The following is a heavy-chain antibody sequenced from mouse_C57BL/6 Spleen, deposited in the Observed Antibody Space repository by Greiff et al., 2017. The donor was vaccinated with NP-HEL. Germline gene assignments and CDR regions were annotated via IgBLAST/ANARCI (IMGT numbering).Heavy chain of an antibody. CDR1: GFTFSSYA. Sequence: DVMLVESGGGLVKPGGSLKLSCAASGFTFSSYAMSWVRQTPEKRLEWVATISDGGSYTYYPDNVKGRFTISRDNAKNNLYLQMSHLKSEDTAMYYCARDRDYGLGAFAYWGQVTLVTVSA. J-gene: IGHJ3*01. V-gene: IGHV5-4*01. CDR2: ISDGGSYT. D-gene: IGHD1-1*01. CDR3: ARDRDYGLGAFAY.